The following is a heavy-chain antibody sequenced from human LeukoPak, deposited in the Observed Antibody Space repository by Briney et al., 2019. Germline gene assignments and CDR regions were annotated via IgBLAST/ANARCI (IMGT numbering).Heavy chain of an antibody. J-gene: IGHJ4*02. Sequence: GRSLRLSCAASGFTFSSYAMHWVRQAPGKGLEWVAVISYDGSNKYYADSVKGRFTISRDNSKNTLYLQMNSLRAEDTAVYYCARDLVPPAGYWGQGTLVTVSS. V-gene: IGHV3-30-3*01. CDR1: GFTFSSYA. CDR2: ISYDGSNK. CDR3: ARDLVPPAGY.